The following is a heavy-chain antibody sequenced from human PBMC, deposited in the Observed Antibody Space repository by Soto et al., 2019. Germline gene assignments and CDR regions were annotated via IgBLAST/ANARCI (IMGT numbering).Heavy chain of an antibody. CDR3: AASGRAVVVNDSEDTEGHDI. D-gene: IGHD2-15*01. J-gene: IGHJ3*02. Sequence: QVQLVQSGPEVKKPGSSVKVSCEASGGTFSNFAVNWVRQAPGQGLEWVGGIIPLFNVAKYAQKFEGRVTSVADGRPRIAYSDLSRRLADDTAGSSWAASGRAVVVNDSEDTEGHDIWGYGAMVTFSS. CDR1: GGTFSNFA. CDR2: IIPLFNVA. V-gene: IGHV1-69*01.